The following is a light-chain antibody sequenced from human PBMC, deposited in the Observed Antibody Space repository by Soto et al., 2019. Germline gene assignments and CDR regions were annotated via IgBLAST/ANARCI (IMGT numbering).Light chain of an antibody. CDR2: GAS. J-gene: IGKJ4*01. V-gene: IGKV3-20*01. Sequence: EIVLTQSPGTLSLSPGERATLSCRASQSVSSTNLAWYQQRPGQAPRLLIFGASNRATGVPDRFSGSGSGTDFTLAISRLEPEDFAVYCCQQFGSSPLLTFGGGTNVEIK. CDR1: QSVSSTN. CDR3: QQFGSSPLLT.